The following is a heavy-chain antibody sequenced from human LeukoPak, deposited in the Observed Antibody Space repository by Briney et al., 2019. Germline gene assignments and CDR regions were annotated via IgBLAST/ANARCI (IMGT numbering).Heavy chain of an antibody. D-gene: IGHD4-11*01. J-gene: IGHJ4*02. V-gene: IGHV3-30*03. CDR1: GFTFSSYG. CDR2: ISFDGNNK. Sequence: GGSLRLSCAASGFTFSSYGMHWVRQAPGKGLEWVAVISFDGNNKYYADSVKGRFTISRDNSKNTLYLQMISLRAEDTAVYYCARDLDYSKGFDYWGQGTLVTVSS. CDR3: ARDLDYSKGFDY.